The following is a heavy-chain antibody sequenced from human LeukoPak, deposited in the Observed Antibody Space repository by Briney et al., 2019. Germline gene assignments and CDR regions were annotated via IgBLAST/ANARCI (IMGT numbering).Heavy chain of an antibody. Sequence: SETLSLTCAIYGGTFSGNYWSWIRQPPGKGLEWIGEIDPSGTTNYNTSLKSRATISGTTSKNQFSHNRTSVTAADTAVYYCAGDTDDYSYMDVWGKGTTVTVSS. V-gene: IGHV4-34*08. CDR1: GGTFSGNY. J-gene: IGHJ6*03. CDR3: AGDTDDYSYMDV. CDR2: IDPSGTT. D-gene: IGHD3-10*01.